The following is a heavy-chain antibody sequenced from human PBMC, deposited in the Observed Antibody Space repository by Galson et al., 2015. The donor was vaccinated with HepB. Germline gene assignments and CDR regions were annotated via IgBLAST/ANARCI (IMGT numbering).Heavy chain of an antibody. D-gene: IGHD3-22*01. CDR1: GFTFSSYG. Sequence: SLRLSCAASGFTFSSYGMHWVRQAPGKGLEWVAVISYDGSNKYYADSVKGRFTISRDNSKNTLYLQMNSLRAEDTAVYYCAKVYYYDSSGYFDYWGQGTLVTVSS. V-gene: IGHV3-30*18. CDR2: ISYDGSNK. J-gene: IGHJ4*02. CDR3: AKVYYYDSSGYFDY.